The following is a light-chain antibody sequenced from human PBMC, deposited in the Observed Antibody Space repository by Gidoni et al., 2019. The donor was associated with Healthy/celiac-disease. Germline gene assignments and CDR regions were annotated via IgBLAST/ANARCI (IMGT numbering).Light chain of an antibody. CDR1: QSVSKY. CDR3: QQTYTSPLYT. V-gene: IGKV1-39*01. Sequence: IQMTQSPSSLSASVGDRVTINCRAGQSVSKYLSLYQQKPGKAPKLLIYGACSVQSGVPSRFSASGSGTDFTLTISSLQPEDFATYYCQQTYTSPLYTFGQGTKLEIK. J-gene: IGKJ2*01. CDR2: GAC.